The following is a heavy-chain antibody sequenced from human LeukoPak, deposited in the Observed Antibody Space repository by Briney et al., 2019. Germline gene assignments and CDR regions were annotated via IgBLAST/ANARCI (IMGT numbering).Heavy chain of an antibody. V-gene: IGHV4-30-2*01. CDR3: ARGVVIPAAPVFDL. Sequence: PSQTLSLTRTVSGGSMRSGGYFWSWIRQPPGKGLEWIGYIYHSGSTYYNASLKSRVNISIDRSKNQFSLKLSSVTDADTAVYYCARGVVIPAAPVFDLWGRGTLVTVSS. J-gene: IGHJ2*01. CDR1: GGSMRSGGYF. D-gene: IGHD2-2*01. CDR2: IYHSGST.